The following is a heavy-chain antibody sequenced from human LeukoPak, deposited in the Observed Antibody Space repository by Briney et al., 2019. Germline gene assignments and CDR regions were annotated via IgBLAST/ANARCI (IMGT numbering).Heavy chain of an antibody. CDR1: GGTFSSHA. J-gene: IGHJ3*02. Sequence: SVKVSCKASGGTFSSHAISWVRQAPGQGLEWMGGIIPIFGTANYAQKFQGRVTVTADESTSTAYMELSSLRSEDTAVYYCARDRESYYDYVWGSYFGAFDIWGQGTMVTVSS. CDR3: ARDRESYYDYVWGSYFGAFDI. CDR2: IIPIFGTA. V-gene: IGHV1-69*13. D-gene: IGHD3-16*01.